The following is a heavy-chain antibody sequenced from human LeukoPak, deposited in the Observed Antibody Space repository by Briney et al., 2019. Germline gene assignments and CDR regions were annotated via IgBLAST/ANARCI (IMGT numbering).Heavy chain of an antibody. J-gene: IGHJ4*02. CDR2: IKIDGSTK. CDR1: GFTLSDHW. CDR3: ARDDNYYGGIAYSSGFDY. V-gene: IGHV3-74*01. Sequence: GGSLRLSCAASGFTLSDHWMHWVRQAPGKGLVSVALIKIDGSTKTLADSVKGRFTISRGNAKNTLYLQMNSLRVDDTAVYFCARDDNYYGGIAYSSGFDYWGQGALVTVSS. D-gene: IGHD3-10*01.